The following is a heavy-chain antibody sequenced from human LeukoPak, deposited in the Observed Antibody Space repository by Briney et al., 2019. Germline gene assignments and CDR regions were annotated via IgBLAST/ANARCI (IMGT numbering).Heavy chain of an antibody. V-gene: IGHV1-69*04. Sequence: SVTVSCKASAGTFSSYAISWVRQAPGQGLEWMGRTIPIFGIANYAQKFQGRGTITADKATSTAYMELSSLRSEDTAVYYCARDSPKRIAIQRSFDYWGQGTLVTVSS. CDR1: AGTFSSYA. D-gene: IGHD2-21*01. CDR3: ARDSPKRIAIQRSFDY. J-gene: IGHJ4*02. CDR2: TIPIFGIA.